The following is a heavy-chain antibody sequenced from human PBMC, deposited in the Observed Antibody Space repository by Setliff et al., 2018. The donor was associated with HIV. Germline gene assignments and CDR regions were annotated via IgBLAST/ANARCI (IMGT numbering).Heavy chain of an antibody. CDR2: IYYSGST. CDR3: ASHTGLGYYTFDY. V-gene: IGHV4-59*08. Sequence: PSETLSLTCTVSGGSISSYYWSWIRQPPGKGLEWIGYIYYSGSTNYNPSLKSRVTISVDTSKNQFSLKLSSVTAADTAVYYCASHTGLGYYTFDYWGQGTLVTVSS. D-gene: IGHD3-3*01. CDR1: GGSISSYY. J-gene: IGHJ4*02.